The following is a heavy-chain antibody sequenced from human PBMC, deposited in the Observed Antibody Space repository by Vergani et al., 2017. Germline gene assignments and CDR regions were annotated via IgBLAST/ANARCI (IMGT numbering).Heavy chain of an antibody. Sequence: QVQLQESGPGLVKPSETLSLPCTVPGYSISSGYYWGWIRQPPGKGLEWIVSIYHSGSTNYNPSLKSRVTISVDTSKNQFSLKLNSVTAADPAVYYCARAMTATDYWGQGALVTVSS. CDR3: ARAMTATDY. D-gene: IGHD2-21*02. CDR2: IYHSGST. CDR1: GYSISSGYY. J-gene: IGHJ4*02. V-gene: IGHV4-38-2*02.